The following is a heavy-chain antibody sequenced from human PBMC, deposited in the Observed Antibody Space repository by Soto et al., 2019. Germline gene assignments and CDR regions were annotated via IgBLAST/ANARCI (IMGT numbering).Heavy chain of an antibody. D-gene: IGHD6-6*01. V-gene: IGHV3-15*07. CDR3: TRDSHNPGILVLFDY. J-gene: IGHJ4*01. CDR2: IRSKSDGGTT. Sequence: PGNGLEWVGRIRSKSDGGTTDFAATVKGRFATSRDDSKNTVYLQMNSLRTEDTAVYYCTRDSHNPGILVLFDYWGLGTLVPVSS.